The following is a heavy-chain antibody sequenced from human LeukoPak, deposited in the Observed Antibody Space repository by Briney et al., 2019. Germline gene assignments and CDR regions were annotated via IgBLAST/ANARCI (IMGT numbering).Heavy chain of an antibody. CDR1: GFTFSSFG. D-gene: IGHD6-19*01. Sequence: PGGSLRLSCAASGFTFSSFGMSWVRQAPGKGLEWVSAISSTGGTAYYADSVKGRFTISRDNSKNTLYLQMNSLRAEDTAVYYCAKDGYSSGWYGLGFDYWGQGTLVTVSS. CDR2: ISSTGGTA. V-gene: IGHV3-23*01. CDR3: AKDGYSSGWYGLGFDY. J-gene: IGHJ4*02.